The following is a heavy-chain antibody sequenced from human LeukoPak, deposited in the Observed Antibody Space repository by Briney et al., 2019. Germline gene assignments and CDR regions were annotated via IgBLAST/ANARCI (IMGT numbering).Heavy chain of an antibody. Sequence: SETLSLTCAVYGGSFSGYHWSWLRQPPGKGLEWIGEINHSGSTNYNPSLKSRVTISVDTSKNQFSLKLSSVTAADTAVYYCARTHYGSGSYYGLDYWGQGTLVTVSS. V-gene: IGHV4-34*01. J-gene: IGHJ4*02. CDR3: ARTHYGSGSYYGLDY. CDR1: GGSFSGYH. CDR2: INHSGST. D-gene: IGHD3-10*01.